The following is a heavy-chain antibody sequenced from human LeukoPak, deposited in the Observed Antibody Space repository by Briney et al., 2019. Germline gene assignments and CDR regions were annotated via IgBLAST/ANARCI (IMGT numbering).Heavy chain of an antibody. CDR2: INYSGNT. Sequence: SETLPLTCTVSGGSISSYYWSWIRQPPGKGLEWIGYINYSGNTNYNPSLKSRVTTSVDTSKNQFSLKLSSVTAADTAVYYCARETSQKGAHYMDVWGKGTTVTISS. J-gene: IGHJ6*03. CDR1: GGSISSYY. D-gene: IGHD3-16*01. V-gene: IGHV4-59*01. CDR3: ARETSQKGAHYMDV.